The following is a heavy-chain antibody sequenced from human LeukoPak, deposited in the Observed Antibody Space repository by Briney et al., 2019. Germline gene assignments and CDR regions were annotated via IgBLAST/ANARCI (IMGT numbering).Heavy chain of an antibody. D-gene: IGHD2-15*01. Sequence: GGSLRLSCADSGFNFNTYGMNWVRQAPGKGLEWVAVISYDGTKTYYADSVKGRFTISRDNSKNTLYLQMNSLRAEDTAMYFCARDYPDCSGGSCHYYFDYWGQGTPVTVSS. J-gene: IGHJ4*02. CDR1: GFNFNTYG. V-gene: IGHV3-30*03. CDR2: ISYDGTKT. CDR3: ARDYPDCSGGSCHYYFDY.